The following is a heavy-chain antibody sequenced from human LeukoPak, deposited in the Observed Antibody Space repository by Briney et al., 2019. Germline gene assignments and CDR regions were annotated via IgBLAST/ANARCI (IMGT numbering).Heavy chain of an antibody. Sequence: GGSLRLSCAASGFTFSDFWMAWVRQAPGKGLECVAKIKQEGSEKYYVDSVKGRFSVSRDNAEKSLFLQMNSLRAEDTAVYYCARASVTRSLDYWGRGTLVTVSS. CDR2: IKQEGSEK. CDR1: GFTFSDFW. D-gene: IGHD1-26*01. J-gene: IGHJ4*02. V-gene: IGHV3-7*05. CDR3: ARASVTRSLDY.